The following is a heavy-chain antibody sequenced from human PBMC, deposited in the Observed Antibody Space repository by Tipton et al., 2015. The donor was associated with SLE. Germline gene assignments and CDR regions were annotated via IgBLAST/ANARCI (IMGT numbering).Heavy chain of an antibody. CDR1: GFTFSNSA. D-gene: IGHD2-2*01. CDR3: ARGYQLPPLDFGFY. CDR2: IVVGSGTT. Sequence: QLVQSGAEVKKPGTSVKVSCKASGFTFSNSAMKWVRQARGQRLEWIGWIVVGSGTTNYAQKFQERVTITRDMSTNTAYMELSGLRSEDTAVYYCARGYQLPPLDFGFYWGQGTLVTVSS. V-gene: IGHV1-58*02. J-gene: IGHJ4*02.